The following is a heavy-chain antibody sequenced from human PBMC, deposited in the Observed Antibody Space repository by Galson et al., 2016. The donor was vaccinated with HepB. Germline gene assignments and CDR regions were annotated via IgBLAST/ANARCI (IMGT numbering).Heavy chain of an antibody. Sequence: SLRLSCAASGFTFSNAWMNWVRQAPGKGLEWVGRIKSKTDGGTTDYAAPVKGRFTISRDDSKNTLYLQMGSLKTEDTAVYYCTTDRDCTNGVCYGILNLDFWGQGTLVTVSS. V-gene: IGHV3-15*07. CDR2: IKSKTDGGTT. D-gene: IGHD2-8*01. J-gene: IGHJ4*02. CDR1: GFTFSNAW. CDR3: TTDRDCTNGVCYGILNLDF.